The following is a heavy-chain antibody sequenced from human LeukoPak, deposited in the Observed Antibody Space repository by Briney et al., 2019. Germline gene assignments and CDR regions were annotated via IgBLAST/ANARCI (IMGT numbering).Heavy chain of an antibody. CDR2: INPSVGST. CDR3: ARGFYSSGWYGYFQH. CDR1: GYTFTSFY. J-gene: IGHJ1*01. Sequence: GASVKASCKPSGYTFTSFYMPWVRQAPGQGLEWMGVINPSVGSTTYAQKFQGRVTITRDTSTSTVYMELSSLRSEDTAVCYCARGFYSSGWYGYFQHWGQGTLVTVSS. D-gene: IGHD6-19*01. V-gene: IGHV1-46*01.